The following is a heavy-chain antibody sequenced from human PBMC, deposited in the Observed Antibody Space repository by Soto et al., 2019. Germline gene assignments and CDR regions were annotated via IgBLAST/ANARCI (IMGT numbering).Heavy chain of an antibody. CDR2: IWYDGKTE. CDR1: GFTFSSYG. CDR3: ARGNSYNYYYMDV. D-gene: IGHD2-2*02. Sequence: GGSLRLSCAASGFTFSSYGMHWVRQAPGKGLEWVAVIWYDGKTEYSADSVKGRFTISRDNSKNTLYLQMNSLRAEDTAVYYCARGNSYNYYYMDVWGKGTTVTVSS. V-gene: IGHV3-33*01. J-gene: IGHJ6*03.